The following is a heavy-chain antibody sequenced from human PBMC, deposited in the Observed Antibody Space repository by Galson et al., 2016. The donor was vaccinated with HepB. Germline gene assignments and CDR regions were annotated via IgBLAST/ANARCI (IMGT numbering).Heavy chain of an antibody. D-gene: IGHD5-18*01. CDR1: GFTFSSFW. J-gene: IGHJ4*02. CDR3: AKKASKRGYNYIDH. CDR2: ISGSGGDT. V-gene: IGHV3-23*01. Sequence: SLRLSCAASGFTFSSFWMTWVRQAPGKGLEWVSTISGSGGDTYLADSVKGRFTISRDNSNNTLSLQMNNLRAEDTAVYYCAKKASKRGYNYIDHWGQGTLVTVSS.